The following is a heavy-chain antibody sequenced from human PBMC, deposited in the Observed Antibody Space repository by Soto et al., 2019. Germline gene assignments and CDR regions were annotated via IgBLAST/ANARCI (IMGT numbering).Heavy chain of an antibody. CDR1: GGSISSGYYY. Sequence: QVQLQESGPGLVKPSQTLSLTCTVSGGSISSGYYYLSWIRQPPGKGLEWIGYIYYSGSTYYNPSLKSRVTISVDTSKIHFSLKLSSVTAADTAVYYCATIKLGSNRLDYWGQGTLVTVSS. V-gene: IGHV4-30-4*01. CDR2: IYYSGST. D-gene: IGHD3-10*01. J-gene: IGHJ4*02. CDR3: ATIKLGSNRLDY.